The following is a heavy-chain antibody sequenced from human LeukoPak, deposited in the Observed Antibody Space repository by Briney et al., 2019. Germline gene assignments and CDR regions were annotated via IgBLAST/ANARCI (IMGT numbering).Heavy chain of an antibody. CDR3: ARDSTYSKCSDHYYDVFDI. CDR1: GFTFSSYW. CDR2: IKGDGSVT. J-gene: IGHJ3*02. Sequence: GGSLRLSCAASGFTFSSYWITWVRQAPGKGLEWVANIKGDGSVTNYVESVRGRFTISRDNVKNSLFLQMDSLTAVDTAVYYCARDSTYSKCSDHYYDVFDIWGQGTMVAVSS. V-gene: IGHV3-7*01. D-gene: IGHD1-26*01.